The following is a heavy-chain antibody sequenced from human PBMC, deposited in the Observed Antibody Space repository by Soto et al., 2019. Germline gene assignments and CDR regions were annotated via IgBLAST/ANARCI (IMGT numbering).Heavy chain of an antibody. V-gene: IGHV1-69*13. D-gene: IGHD6-6*01. Sequence: AAVKVSCKAAGATFSSYAISWVRHGPGQGLERMGGIIPIFGTANYAQKFQGRVTITADESTSTAYMELSSLRSEDTAVYYCARDQPSPQYSSSFYYYGMDVWGQGTTVTVSS. CDR3: ARDQPSPQYSSSFYYYGMDV. J-gene: IGHJ6*02. CDR2: IIPIFGTA. CDR1: GATFSSYA.